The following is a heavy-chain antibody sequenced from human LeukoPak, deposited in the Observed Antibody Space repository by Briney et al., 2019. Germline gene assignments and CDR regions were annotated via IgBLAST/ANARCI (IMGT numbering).Heavy chain of an antibody. D-gene: IGHD2-2*01. J-gene: IGHJ4*02. CDR2: INHSGST. CDR1: VGSFNDNY. V-gene: IGHV4-34*01. Sequence: PSETLSLTCAVYVGSFNDNYWTWLRQPPGKGLEWIGEINHSGSTNYNPSLKSRVTMSVDTSKNQFSLELSSVTAADTAVYYCARGYCSSTSCYPSDYWGQGTLVTVSS. CDR3: ARGYCSSTSCYPSDY.